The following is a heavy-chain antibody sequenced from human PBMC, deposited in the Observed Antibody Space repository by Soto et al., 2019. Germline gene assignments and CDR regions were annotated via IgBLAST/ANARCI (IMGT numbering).Heavy chain of an antibody. J-gene: IGHJ5*02. CDR1: GYTFSNYG. CDR3: ASVVPGAEAWFCP. CDR2: ISLYSDGT. Sequence: ASVKISCKTSGYTFSNYGITWVRQAPGQPLEWLGWISLYSDGTNYAQKFQGRVSMTTDTSTTTAYMELRSLRSDDTAVYYCASVVPGAEAWFCPWGQGTLFTVSS. D-gene: IGHD2-2*01. V-gene: IGHV1-18*01.